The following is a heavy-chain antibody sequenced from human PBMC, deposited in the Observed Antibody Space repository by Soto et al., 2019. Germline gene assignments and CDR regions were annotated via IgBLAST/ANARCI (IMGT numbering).Heavy chain of an antibody. CDR2: IWFDGSNR. Sequence: PGGSLRLSCAASGFIFSSYGMHWVRQAPGKGLEWVALIWFDGSNRYYADSVKGRFIISRDNSNNTFFLQMSSLRAEDTAVYYCARGPSGYYYYFDYWGQGTLVTVSS. J-gene: IGHJ4*02. V-gene: IGHV3-33*01. CDR3: ARGPSGYYYYFDY. D-gene: IGHD3-22*01. CDR1: GFIFSSYG.